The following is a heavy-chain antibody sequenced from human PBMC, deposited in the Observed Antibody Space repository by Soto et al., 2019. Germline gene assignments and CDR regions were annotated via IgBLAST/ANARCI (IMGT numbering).Heavy chain of an antibody. Sequence: TSETLSLACTVSGGSISSYYWSWIRQPPGKGLEWIGYIYYSGSTNYNPSLKSRVTISVDTSKNQFSLKLSSVTAADTAVYYCAATPTNRITIFGVVIPDYYYYYMDVWGKGTTVTVSS. D-gene: IGHD3-3*01. CDR1: GGSISSYY. CDR2: IYYSGST. J-gene: IGHJ6*03. CDR3: AATPTNRITIFGVVIPDYYYYYMDV. V-gene: IGHV4-59*08.